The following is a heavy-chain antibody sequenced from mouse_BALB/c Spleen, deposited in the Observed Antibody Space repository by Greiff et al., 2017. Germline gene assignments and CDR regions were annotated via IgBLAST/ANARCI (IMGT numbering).Heavy chain of an antibody. V-gene: IGHV1-7*01. CDR3: ARGERRTIYYAMDY. CDR2: INPSTGYT. J-gene: IGHJ4*01. Sequence: QVQLQQSGAELAKPGASVKMSCKASGYTFTSYWMHWVKQRPGQGLEWIGYINPSTGYTEYNQKFKDKATLTADKSSSTAYMQLSSLTSEDSAVYYCARGERRTIYYAMDYWGQGTSVTVSS. CDR1: GYTFTSYW. D-gene: IGHD2-12*01.